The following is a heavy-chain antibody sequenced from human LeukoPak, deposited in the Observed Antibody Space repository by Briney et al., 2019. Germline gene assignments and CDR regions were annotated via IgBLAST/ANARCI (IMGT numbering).Heavy chain of an antibody. Sequence: ASVTVSCKASGYTFTCYYMHWVRQAPGQGLEWMGWINPNSGGTNYAQKFQSRVTMTRDTSISTAYMELSRLRSDDTAVYYCARPPQASSGWSDPFDYWGQGTLVTVSS. D-gene: IGHD6-19*01. CDR3: ARPPQASSGWSDPFDY. CDR2: INPNSGGT. V-gene: IGHV1-2*02. CDR1: GYTFTCYY. J-gene: IGHJ4*02.